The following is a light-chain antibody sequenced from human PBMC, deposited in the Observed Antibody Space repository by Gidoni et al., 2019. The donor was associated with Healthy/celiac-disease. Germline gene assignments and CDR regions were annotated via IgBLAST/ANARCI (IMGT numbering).Light chain of an antibody. CDR3: AAWDDSLRGVV. CDR1: SSNIGSNY. CDR2: RNN. V-gene: IGLV1-47*01. J-gene: IGLJ2*01. Sequence: QSVLTQPPSASGTPGQRVTISCPGSSSNIGSNYVYWYQQLPGTAPKLLIYRNNQRPSGVPDRFSGSKSGTSASLAISGLRSEDEADYYCAAWDDSLRGVVFGGGTKLTVL.